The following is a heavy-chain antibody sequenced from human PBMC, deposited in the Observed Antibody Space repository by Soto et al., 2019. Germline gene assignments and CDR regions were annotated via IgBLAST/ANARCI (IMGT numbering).Heavy chain of an antibody. CDR2: IDPSDSYT. D-gene: IGHD2-2*01. CDR3: ARQGYCSSTSCFDY. CDR1: GYSFTSYW. Sequence: HGESLKISCKGSGYSFTSYWISWVRQMPGKGLEWMGRIDPSDSYTNYSPSFQGHVTISADKSISTAYLQWSSLRASDTAMYYCARQGYCSSTSCFDYWGQGTLVTVSS. J-gene: IGHJ4*02. V-gene: IGHV5-10-1*01.